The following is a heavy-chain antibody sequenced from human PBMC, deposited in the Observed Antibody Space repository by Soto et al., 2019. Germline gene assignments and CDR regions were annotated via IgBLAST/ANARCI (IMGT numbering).Heavy chain of an antibody. CDR2: ISGSGDST. CDR3: ARDPYNFGSGSYLSHFFDY. J-gene: IGHJ4*02. Sequence: GGSLRLSCAASGFTFSTYAMNWVRQAPGKGLEWVSGISGSGDSTYYADSVRGRFTISRDNSKNTLYLQMNSLRAEDTAVYYCARDPYNFGSGSYLSHFFDYWGQATRVTVAS. V-gene: IGHV3-23*01. CDR1: GFTFSTYA. D-gene: IGHD3-10*01.